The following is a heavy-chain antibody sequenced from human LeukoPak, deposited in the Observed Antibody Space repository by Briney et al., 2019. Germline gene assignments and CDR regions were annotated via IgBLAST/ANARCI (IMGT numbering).Heavy chain of an antibody. J-gene: IGHJ4*02. D-gene: IGHD4-17*01. CDR1: GFTFSSYA. Sequence: GRSLRLSCAASGFTFSSYAMHWVRQAPGKGLEWVAVISYDGSNKYYADSVKGRFTTSRDNSKNTLYLQMNSLRAEDTAVYYCARGFYGDYLYYFDHWGQGTLVTVSS. CDR2: ISYDGSNK. V-gene: IGHV3-30-3*01. CDR3: ARGFYGDYLYYFDH.